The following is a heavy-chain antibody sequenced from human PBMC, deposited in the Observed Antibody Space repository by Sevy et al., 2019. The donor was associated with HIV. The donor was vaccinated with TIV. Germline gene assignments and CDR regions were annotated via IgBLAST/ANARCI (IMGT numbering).Heavy chain of an antibody. CDR1: GFTFSSYA. V-gene: IGHV3-23*01. CDR3: AGARYDSSGSFDAFDI. Sequence: GGSLRLSCTASGFTFSSYAVNWVRQAPGKGLEWVSTIFRSGDVTYYADSVKGRFTISRDNSRNTLYLQMNSLRAEDTAVYYCAGARYDSSGSFDAFDIWGQGTMVTVSS. CDR2: IFRSGDVT. J-gene: IGHJ3*02. D-gene: IGHD3-22*01.